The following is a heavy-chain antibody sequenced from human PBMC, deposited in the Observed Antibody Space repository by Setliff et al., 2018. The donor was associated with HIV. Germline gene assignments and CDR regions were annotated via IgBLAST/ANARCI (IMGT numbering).Heavy chain of an antibody. V-gene: IGHV3-23*03. Sequence: GGSLRLSCGVAGINFENYAMAWVRQAPGKGPEWVSVISGDSSSAQSTDSVRGRFTVFRDNSKKTMYLQMNSLRTDDTAMYYCAKRTTASGGPFDLWGPGTMVTV. J-gene: IGHJ3*01. CDR3: AKRTTASGGPFDL. D-gene: IGHD2-15*01. CDR1: GINFENYA. CDR2: ISGDSSSA.